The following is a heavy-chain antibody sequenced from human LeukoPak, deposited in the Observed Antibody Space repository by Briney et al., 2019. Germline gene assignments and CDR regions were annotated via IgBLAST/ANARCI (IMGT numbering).Heavy chain of an antibody. CDR1: GGSFSGYY. V-gene: IGHV4-34*01. D-gene: IGHD1-14*01. Sequence: SETLSLTCAVYGGSFSGYYWSWIRQPPGKGLEWIGEINHSGSTNYNPSLKSRVTISVDTSKNQFSLKLSSVTAADTAVYYCSVRKGAFDIRGQGTMVTVSS. J-gene: IGHJ3*02. CDR2: INHSGST. CDR3: SVRKGAFDI.